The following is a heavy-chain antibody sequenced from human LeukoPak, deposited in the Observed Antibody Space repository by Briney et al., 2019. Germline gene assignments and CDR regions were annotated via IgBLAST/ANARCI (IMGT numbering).Heavy chain of an antibody. D-gene: IGHD2-15*01. V-gene: IGHV3-30-3*01. J-gene: IGHJ4*02. Sequence: GGSLRLSCTSSGFTLSRFAMHWVRQAPGKGLEWLGHMSDDGSEKHYVDSVRGRFTISRNPSKNTLYLEMTSLRTEDTAVYYCAREADSGYYRTVDYWGQGTMVTVS. CDR1: GFTLSRFA. CDR2: MSDDGSEK. CDR3: AREADSGYYRTVDY.